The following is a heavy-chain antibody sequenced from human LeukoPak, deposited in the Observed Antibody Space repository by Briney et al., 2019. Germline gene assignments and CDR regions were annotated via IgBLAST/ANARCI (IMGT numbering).Heavy chain of an antibody. Sequence: PSETLSLTCTGSGGSISSYYWGWIRQPPGKGLEWIGYIYYSGSTNYNTPLKSRVSISVDTSKNQFSLKPSSVTAADTAVYYCTVARTNSYFDYWGQGTLVTVSS. D-gene: IGHD1/OR15-1a*01. CDR2: IYYSGST. CDR1: GGSISSYY. CDR3: TVARTNSYFDY. V-gene: IGHV4-59*01. J-gene: IGHJ4*02.